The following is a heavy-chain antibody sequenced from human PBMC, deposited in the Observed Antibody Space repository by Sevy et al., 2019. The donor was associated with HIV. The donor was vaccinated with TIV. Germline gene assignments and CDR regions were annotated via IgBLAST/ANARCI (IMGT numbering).Heavy chain of an antibody. CDR2: IKQDAGQK. CDR3: ARDDGNYYFHY. Sequence: GGSLRLSCAASGFTFSKYWMGWVRQAPGKGLEWVANIKQDAGQKYYVDTVKGRLTISRDNAKNLLFLQMNSLRAEDTAVYFCARDDGNYYFHYWGQGTLVTVSS. CDR1: GFTFSKYW. D-gene: IGHD1-7*01. V-gene: IGHV3-7*01. J-gene: IGHJ4*02.